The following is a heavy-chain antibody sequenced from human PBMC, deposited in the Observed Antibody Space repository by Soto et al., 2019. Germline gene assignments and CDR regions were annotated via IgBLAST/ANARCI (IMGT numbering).Heavy chain of an antibody. CDR3: ARDHGLVRAYYYYGMDV. J-gene: IGHJ6*02. V-gene: IGHV3-23*01. CDR1: GFTFSRFA. CDR2: IGVGGGNT. Sequence: EVQLLEAGGGLVQPGGSLRLSCTASGFTFSRFAMSWVRQAPGKGLEWVSAIGVGGGNTYYADSVKGRLTISRDNSKNSLYLQMNSLRAEDTAVYYCARDHGLVRAYYYYGMDVWGQGTTVTVSS. D-gene: IGHD6-13*01.